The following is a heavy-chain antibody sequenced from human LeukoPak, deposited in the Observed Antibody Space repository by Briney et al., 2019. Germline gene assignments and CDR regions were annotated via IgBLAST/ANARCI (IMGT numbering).Heavy chain of an antibody. V-gene: IGHV4-4*08. CDR2: IYSDGGSA. CDR1: GGSINGYY. D-gene: IGHD2-2*01. J-gene: IGHJ5*02. Sequence: PSETLSLTCSVSGGSINGYYWSWIRQPPGKTLEYIGYIYSDGGSANYNPSLKSRVTISVDTSKNQFSLKLSSVTAADTAVYYCARRERFVVVPAAIPGFDPWGQGTLVTVSS. CDR3: ARRERFVVVPAAIPGFDP.